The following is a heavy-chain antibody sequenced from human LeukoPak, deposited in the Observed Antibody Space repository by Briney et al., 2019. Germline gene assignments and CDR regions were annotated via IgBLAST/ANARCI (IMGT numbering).Heavy chain of an antibody. CDR3: ARGAPGILAFDY. J-gene: IGHJ4*02. CDR2: IIPIFGTA. D-gene: IGHD1-26*01. V-gene: IGHV1-69*05. CDR1: GGTFSSYA. Sequence: ASVKVSCKASGGTFSSYAISWVRQAPGQGLEWMGGIIPIFGTANYAQKFQGRVTITTDESTSTAYMELSSLRSEDTAVYYCARGAPGILAFDYWGQGTLVTVSS.